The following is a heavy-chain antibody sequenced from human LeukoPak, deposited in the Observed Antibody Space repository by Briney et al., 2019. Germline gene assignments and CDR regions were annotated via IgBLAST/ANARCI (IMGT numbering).Heavy chain of an antibody. J-gene: IGHJ3*02. CDR1: GGSISSYY. Sequence: PSEPLSLTCTVYGGSISSYYWSWIRQPPGKGLEWIGYIYYSGSTNYNSSLKSRVTISVDTSKNQFSLKLSSVTAADTAVYYCARDQRSSGYFDAFDIWGQGTMVTVSS. CDR3: ARDQRSSGYFDAFDI. CDR2: IYYSGST. V-gene: IGHV4-59*01. D-gene: IGHD3-22*01.